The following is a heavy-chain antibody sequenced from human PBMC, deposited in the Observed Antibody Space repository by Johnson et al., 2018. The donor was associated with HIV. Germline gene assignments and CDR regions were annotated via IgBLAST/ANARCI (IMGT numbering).Heavy chain of an antibody. CDR1: GFTFSSYA. Sequence: QVQLVESGGGVVQPGRSLRLSCAASGFTFSSYAMHWVRQAPGKGLEWVAVISYDGSTIYYADSVKGRFAISRDNAKNSRYLQMNSLRAKDTAVYYCAAYYDSSGYPRFGDAFDIWGQGTMVTVSS. CDR3: AAYYDSSGYPRFGDAFDI. CDR2: ISYDGSTI. D-gene: IGHD3-22*01. V-gene: IGHV3-30*09. J-gene: IGHJ3*02.